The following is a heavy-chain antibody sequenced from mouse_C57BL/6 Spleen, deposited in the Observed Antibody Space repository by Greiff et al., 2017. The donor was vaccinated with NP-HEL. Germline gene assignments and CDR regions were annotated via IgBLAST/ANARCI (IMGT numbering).Heavy chain of an antibody. Sequence: VQLQESGPGLVQPSQSLSITCTVSGFSLTSYGVHWVRQSPGKGLEWLGVIWSGGSTDYNAAFISRLSISKDNSKSQVFFKMNSLQADDTAIYYCARNDYGSSYVKNFDYAMDYWGQGTSVTVSS. CDR2: IWSGGST. V-gene: IGHV2-2*01. CDR1: GFSLTSYG. J-gene: IGHJ4*01. CDR3: ARNDYGSSYVKNFDYAMDY. D-gene: IGHD1-1*01.